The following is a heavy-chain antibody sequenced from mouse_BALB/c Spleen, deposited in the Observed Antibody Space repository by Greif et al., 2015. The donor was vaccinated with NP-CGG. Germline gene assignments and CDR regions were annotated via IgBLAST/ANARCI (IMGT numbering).Heavy chain of an antibody. CDR2: IDPANGNT. Sequence: VHVKQSGAELVKPGASVKLSCTASGFNIKDTYMHWVKQRPEQGLEWIGRIDPANGNTKYDPKFQGKATITADTSSNTAYLQLSCLTSEDTAVYYCARKPGRGLYFDYWGQGTTLTVSS. CDR1: GFNIKDTY. CDR3: ARKPGRGLYFDY. D-gene: IGHD4-1*01. V-gene: IGHV14-3*02. J-gene: IGHJ2*01.